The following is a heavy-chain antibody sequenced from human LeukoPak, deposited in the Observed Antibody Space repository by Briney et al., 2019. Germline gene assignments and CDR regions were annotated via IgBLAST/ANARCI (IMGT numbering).Heavy chain of an antibody. J-gene: IGHJ4*02. CDR2: IYYSGST. CDR1: GGSISSYY. CDR3: ARGYYDSSGSFDY. D-gene: IGHD3-22*01. Sequence: SETLSLTCTVSGGSISSYYWSWIRKPPGKGLEWIGYIYYSGSTNYNPSLKSRVTISVDTSKNQFSLKLSSVTAADTAVYYCARGYYDSSGSFDYWGQGTLVTVSS. V-gene: IGHV4-59*01.